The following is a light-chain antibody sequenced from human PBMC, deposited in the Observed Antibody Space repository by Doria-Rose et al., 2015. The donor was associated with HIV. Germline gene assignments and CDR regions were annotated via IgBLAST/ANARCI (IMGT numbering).Light chain of an antibody. J-gene: IGKJ1*01. Sequence: TQPPSSLSASVGDRVTITCRASQDISNSLAWYQQIPGKAPKLLVYGASRLETGVPSSFSGSGSGTDYTLTISSLQPGDFATYYCQQTYSSPPWTFGQGTKVEMK. CDR2: GAS. CDR1: QDISNS. CDR3: QQTYSSPPWT. V-gene: IGKV1-NL1*01.